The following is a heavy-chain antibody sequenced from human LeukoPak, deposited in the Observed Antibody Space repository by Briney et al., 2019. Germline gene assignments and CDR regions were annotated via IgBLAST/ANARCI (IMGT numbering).Heavy chain of an antibody. Sequence: PGGSLRLSCAASGFTFSSYSMNWVRQAPGKGLEWVSYISSSSSTIYYADSVKGRFTIPRDNAKNSLYLQMNSLRAEDTAVYYCASLELADAFDIWGQGTMVTVSS. V-gene: IGHV3-48*04. D-gene: IGHD3-3*01. CDR3: ASLELADAFDI. J-gene: IGHJ3*02. CDR1: GFTFSSYS. CDR2: ISSSSSTI.